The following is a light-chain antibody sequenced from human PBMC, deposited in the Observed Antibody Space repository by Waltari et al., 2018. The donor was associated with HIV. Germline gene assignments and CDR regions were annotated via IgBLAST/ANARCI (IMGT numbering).Light chain of an antibody. Sequence: DLQLTQSPPFLSASVGDGLTVACRASQDISDFLAWYQQKPGTAPRLLIYDASTLYSGVPSRFRGSGSGTEFTLTISSLQPEDFASYYCQQLHTFPLTFGGGTKV. CDR3: QQLHTFPLT. V-gene: IGKV1-9*01. CDR2: DAS. CDR1: QDISDF. J-gene: IGKJ4*01.